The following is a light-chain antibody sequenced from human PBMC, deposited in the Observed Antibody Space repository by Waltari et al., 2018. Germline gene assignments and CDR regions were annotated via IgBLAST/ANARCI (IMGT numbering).Light chain of an antibody. V-gene: IGKV1-39*01. CDR3: QQSFTTLWT. CDR2: GAN. Sequence: DIQMTQSPSTLSASVGDRVTISCRAGQSISVYLNWYQQKHGEAPKLLIHGANTLENGVPTRFSGSGSGTDFTLTISTLQPEDFATYYCQQSFTTLWTFGQGTEVEIK. J-gene: IGKJ1*01. CDR1: QSISVY.